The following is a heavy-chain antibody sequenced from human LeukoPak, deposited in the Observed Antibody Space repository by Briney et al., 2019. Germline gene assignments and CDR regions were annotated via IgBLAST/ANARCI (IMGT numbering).Heavy chain of an antibody. CDR1: GFTVSSYG. Sequence: GGSLRLSCAASGFTVSSYGMHWVRQAPGKGLEWVAVIWYDGSNKYYADSVKGRFTISRDNSKNTLYLQMNSLRAEDTAVYYCARDTAMAQYYFDYWGQGTLVTVSS. CDR3: ARDTAMAQYYFDY. CDR2: IWYDGSNK. D-gene: IGHD5-18*01. V-gene: IGHV3-33*08. J-gene: IGHJ4*02.